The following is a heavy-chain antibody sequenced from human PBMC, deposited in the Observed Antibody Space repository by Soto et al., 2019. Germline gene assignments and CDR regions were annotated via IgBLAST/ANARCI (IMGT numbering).Heavy chain of an antibody. V-gene: IGHV2-70*04. D-gene: IGHD3-9*01. CDR1: GFSLSSSGMR. J-gene: IGHJ3*02. CDR3: ARTYPDYDILTGYQRDHHAFDI. CDR2: IDWDDDK. Sequence: SGPTLVNPTQTLTLTCTFSGFSLSSSGMRMNWIRQPPGKALEWLARIDWDDDKFYSTSLKTRLTISKDTSKNQVVLTMTNMEPADTATYYCARTYPDYDILTGYQRDHHAFDIWGHGTMVTVSX.